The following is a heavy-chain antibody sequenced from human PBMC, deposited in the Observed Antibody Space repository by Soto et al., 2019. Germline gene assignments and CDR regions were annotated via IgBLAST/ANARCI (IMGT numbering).Heavy chain of an antibody. J-gene: IGHJ4*02. Sequence: SETLSLTCAVYGGSFSGYYWSWIRQPPGKGLEWIGEINHRGSTKYNPSLKSRVTISVDTSKNQFSLRLTSVTAADTAVYYCERGTSCCGYDYWGQGALVTVSS. CDR3: ERGTSCCGYDY. CDR2: INHRGST. D-gene: IGHD2-2*01. CDR1: GGSFSGYY. V-gene: IGHV4-34*01.